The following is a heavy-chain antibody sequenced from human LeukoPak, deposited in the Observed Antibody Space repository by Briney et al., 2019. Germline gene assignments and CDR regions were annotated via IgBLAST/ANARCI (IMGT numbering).Heavy chain of an antibody. CDR3: AKVAKYYYGSETYYFFEH. Sequence: GGSLRLSCGASGFTFSSYGMHWVRQAPGKGLEWVAFIRYDGSNKYYADSVKGRFTISRDNSKNTLYLQMNSLRAEDTAVYYCAKVAKYYYGSETYYFFEHWGQGTPVTASS. CDR1: GFTFSSYG. J-gene: IGHJ4*02. V-gene: IGHV3-30*02. CDR2: IRYDGSNK. D-gene: IGHD3-10*01.